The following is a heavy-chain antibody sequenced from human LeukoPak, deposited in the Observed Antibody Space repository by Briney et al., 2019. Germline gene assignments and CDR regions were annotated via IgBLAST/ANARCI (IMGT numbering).Heavy chain of an antibody. J-gene: IGHJ6*02. CDR1: GGSFSGYY. CDR3: AREVTYYYESSGRSPYGMDV. D-gene: IGHD3-22*01. Sequence: SETLSLTCAVYGGSFSGYYWSWIRQPPGKGLEWIGEINHSGSTNYNPSLKSRVTISVDTSKKQFSLKLSSVTAADTAVYYCAREVTYYYESSGRSPYGMDVWGQGTTVTVSS. CDR2: INHSGST. V-gene: IGHV4-34*01.